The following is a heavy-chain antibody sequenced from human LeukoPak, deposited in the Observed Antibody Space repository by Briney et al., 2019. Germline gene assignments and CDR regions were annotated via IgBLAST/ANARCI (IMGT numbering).Heavy chain of an antibody. D-gene: IGHD6-19*01. CDR2: LYSAGTT. CDR1: GFSVSSNY. CDR3: ASGGDPQWLVHGEY. J-gene: IGHJ4*02. V-gene: IGHV3-53*01. Sequence: GSLRLSCAASGFSVSSNYMIWVRQAPGKGLEWVSVLYSAGTTYFADSVKGRFTISRDNSKNTLYLQMNSLKPEDTAVYYCASGGDPQWLVHGEYWGQGTPVTVSS.